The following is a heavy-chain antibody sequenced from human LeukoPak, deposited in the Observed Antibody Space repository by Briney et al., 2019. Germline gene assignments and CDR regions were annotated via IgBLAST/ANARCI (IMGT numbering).Heavy chain of an antibody. CDR2: ISSSSSYI. V-gene: IGHV3-21*01. CDR3: ARTHVGNGAFDI. D-gene: IGHD2-8*01. J-gene: IGHJ3*02. Sequence: GGSLRLSCAASGFTLSSYSMNWVRQAPGKGLEWVSSISSSSSYIYYADSVKGRFTISRDNAKNSLYLQMNSLRAEDTAVYYCARTHVGNGAFDIWGQGTMVTVSS. CDR1: GFTLSSYS.